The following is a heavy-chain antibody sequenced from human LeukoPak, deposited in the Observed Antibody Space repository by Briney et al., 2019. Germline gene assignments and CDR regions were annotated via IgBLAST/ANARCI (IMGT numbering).Heavy chain of an antibody. D-gene: IGHD6-19*01. Sequence: PGGSLRLSCAASGFPFGTYAMYWVRRAPGKGLEWVPGIRGGGGSTCYADSVKGRFTISRDNSENTVYLQMNSLRADDTAVYYCAKTTAGYSSGRYPGWPVDYWGQGTLVTVSS. CDR1: GFPFGTYA. CDR3: AKTTAGYSSGRYPGWPVDY. J-gene: IGHJ4*02. V-gene: IGHV3-23*01. CDR2: IRGGGGST.